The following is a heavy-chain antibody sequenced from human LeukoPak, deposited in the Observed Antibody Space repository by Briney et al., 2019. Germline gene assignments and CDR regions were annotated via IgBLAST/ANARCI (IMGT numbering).Heavy chain of an antibody. V-gene: IGHV3-23*01. CDR3: APRGGDYGDYYGYYFGY. CDR2: ISGSGGST. Sequence: GSLRLSCAASGFTFSSYAMSWVRPAPGKGLEWVSAISGSGGSTYYADSVKGRFTISRDNSKNTLYLQMNSLRAEDTAVYYCAPRGGDYGDYYGYYFGYWGQGTLVTVSS. D-gene: IGHD4-17*01. CDR1: GFTFSSYA. J-gene: IGHJ4*02.